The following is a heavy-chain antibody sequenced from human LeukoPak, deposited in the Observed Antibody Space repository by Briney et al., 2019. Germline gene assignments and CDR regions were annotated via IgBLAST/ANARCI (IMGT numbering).Heavy chain of an antibody. V-gene: IGHV1-69*13. J-gene: IGHJ4*02. CDR2: IIPIFGTA. CDR1: GGTFSSYA. D-gene: IGHD2-2*01. CDR3: ASHSSTYCSSTSCPKIRDY. Sequence: VASVKVSCKASGGTFSSYAISWVRQAPGQGLEWMGGIIPIFGTANYAQKFQGRVTITADESTSTAYMELSSLRSEDTAVYYCASHSSTYCSSTSCPKIRDYWGQGTLVTVSS.